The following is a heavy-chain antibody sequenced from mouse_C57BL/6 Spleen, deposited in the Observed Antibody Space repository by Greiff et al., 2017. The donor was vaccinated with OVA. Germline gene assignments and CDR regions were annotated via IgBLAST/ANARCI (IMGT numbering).Heavy chain of an antibody. V-gene: IGHV1-82*01. D-gene: IGHD1-1*01. CDR3: AASTVVATDFDY. CDR2: IYPGDGDT. J-gene: IGHJ2*01. Sequence: QVQLQQSGPELVKPGASVKISCKASGYAFSSSWMNWVKQRPGKGLEWIGRIYPGDGDTNYNGKFKGKATLTADKSSSTAYMQLSSLTSEDSAVYFCAASTVVATDFDYWGQGTTLTVSS. CDR1: GYAFSSSW.